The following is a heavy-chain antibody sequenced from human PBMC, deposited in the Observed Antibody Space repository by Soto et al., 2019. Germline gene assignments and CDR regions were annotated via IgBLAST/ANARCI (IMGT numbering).Heavy chain of an antibody. CDR2: IYYSGRT. D-gene: IGHD2-15*01. CDR3: ARWVEVSLDYFDS. V-gene: IGHV4-30-4*01. CDR1: GDSISSGDYY. J-gene: IGHJ4*02. Sequence: SETLSLTCTVSGDSISSGDYYWSWIRQPPGKGLEWIGCIYYSGRTHYNPSLKSRVAISVDTSKNQFSLYLNSVTAADTAVYYCARWVEVSLDYFDSWGQGTPVTVSS.